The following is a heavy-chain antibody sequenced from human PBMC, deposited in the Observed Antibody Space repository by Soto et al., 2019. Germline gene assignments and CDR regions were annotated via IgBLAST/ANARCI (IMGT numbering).Heavy chain of an antibody. Sequence: QVQLVESGGGVVQPGRSLRLSCAASGFTFSSYGMHWVRQAPGKGLEWVAVISYDGSNKDYADSVKGRFTISRDNSKNTLYLQMNSLRAEDTAVYYCAKDLEGGYDYLGQGTLVTGSS. V-gene: IGHV3-30*18. CDR2: ISYDGSNK. D-gene: IGHD1-1*01. J-gene: IGHJ4*02. CDR3: AKDLEGGYDY. CDR1: GFTFSSYG.